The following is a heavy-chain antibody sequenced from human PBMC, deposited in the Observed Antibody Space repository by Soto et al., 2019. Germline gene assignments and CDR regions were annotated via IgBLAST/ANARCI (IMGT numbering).Heavy chain of an antibody. Sequence: PSETLSLTCPVSGGSISSDYWRWIRQPPGKGLEWIGYIYYSGSTNYNPSLKSRVTISVDTSKNQFSLKLSSVTAADTAVYYCARGDDCSSTSCLTPYYYYGMDVWGQGTTVNVSS. CDR2: IYYSGST. D-gene: IGHD2-2*01. CDR3: ARGDDCSSTSCLTPYYYYGMDV. CDR1: GGSISSDY. V-gene: IGHV4-59*01. J-gene: IGHJ6*02.